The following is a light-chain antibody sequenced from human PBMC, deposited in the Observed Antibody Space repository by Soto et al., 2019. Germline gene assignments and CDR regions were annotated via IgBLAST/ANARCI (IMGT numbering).Light chain of an antibody. CDR3: CSYVGGYSYV. CDR1: SSDVGDYNS. J-gene: IGLJ1*01. CDR2: DVS. Sequence: SALTQPRSVSGSPGQSVTVSCIGTSSDVGDYNSVSWYQQHPGKAPKLMIYDVSKRPSGVPDRFSGSKSGNTASLTISGLQAVDDADYYCCSYVGGYSYVFGIGTKVTVL. V-gene: IGLV2-11*01.